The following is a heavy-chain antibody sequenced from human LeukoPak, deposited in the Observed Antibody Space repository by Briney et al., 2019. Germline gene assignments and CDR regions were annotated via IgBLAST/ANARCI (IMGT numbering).Heavy chain of an antibody. V-gene: IGHV4-34*01. CDR2: IYYSGST. CDR3: ARKQWLLDY. CDR1: GGSFSGYY. J-gene: IGHJ4*02. Sequence: SETLSLTCAVYGGSFSGYYWSWIRQPPGKGLEWIGSIYYSGSTYYNPSLKSRVTISVDTSKNQFSLKLSSVTAADTAVYYCARKQWLLDYWGQGTLVTVSS. D-gene: IGHD6-19*01.